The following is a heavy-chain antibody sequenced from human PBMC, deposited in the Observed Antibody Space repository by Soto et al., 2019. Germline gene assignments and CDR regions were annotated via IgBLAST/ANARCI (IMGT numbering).Heavy chain of an antibody. CDR2: VYYSGTT. CDR3: ATGRSEVVPGAMDT. J-gene: IGHJ5*02. CDR1: GGSIDSGDYY. Sequence: SETLSLTCTVSGGSIDSGDYYWSWIRQPPGKGLEWIGYVYYSGTTNYNPFLKSRVTLSLDKSKNQFSLRLTSMTAADTAVYYCATGRSEVVPGAMDTWGQGTLVTVSS. D-gene: IGHD2-2*01. V-gene: IGHV4-61*08.